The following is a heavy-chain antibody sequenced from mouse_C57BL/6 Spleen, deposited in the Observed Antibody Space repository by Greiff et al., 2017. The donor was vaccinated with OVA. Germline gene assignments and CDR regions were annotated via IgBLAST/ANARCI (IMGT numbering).Heavy chain of an antibody. CDR2: IHPNSGST. V-gene: IGHV1-64*01. D-gene: IGHD1-1*01. Sequence: VKLQQPGAELVKPGASVKLSCKASGYTFTSYWMHWVKQRPGQGLEWIGMIHPNSGSTNYNEKFKSKATLTVDKSSSTAYMQLSSLTSEDSAVYYCARDSTVVAGDYFDYWGQGTTLTVSS. CDR3: ARDSTVVAGDYFDY. J-gene: IGHJ2*01. CDR1: GYTFTSYW.